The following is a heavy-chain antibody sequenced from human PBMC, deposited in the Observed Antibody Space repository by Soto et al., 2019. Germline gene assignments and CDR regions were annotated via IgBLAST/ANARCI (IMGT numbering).Heavy chain of an antibody. CDR2: IHYSGTT. V-gene: IGHV4-30-4*01. CDR3: ARWKQSQGYSPYNWFAP. Sequence: TLSLTCTVSGDSITTGDYYWSWTRQPPGKGLEWLGYIHYSGTTYYNPSLKSRVSISIDTSKNQFSLNLASVTAAGTAVYYCARWKQSQGYSPYNWFAPWGQGSLVTVSS. D-gene: IGHD2-21*01. CDR1: GDSITTGDYY. J-gene: IGHJ5*02.